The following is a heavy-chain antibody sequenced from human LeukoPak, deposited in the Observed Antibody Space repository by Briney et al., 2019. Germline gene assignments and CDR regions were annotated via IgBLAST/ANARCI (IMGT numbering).Heavy chain of an antibody. CDR2: ISGSGGST. Sequence: GGSLRLSCAASGFTFSSYAMSWVRQAPGKGLEWVSAISGSGGSTYYADSVKGRFTISRDNAKNSLYLQMNSLRAEDTAVYYCARGYSPSCFDYWGQGTLVTVSS. D-gene: IGHD6-13*01. CDR1: GFTFSSYA. J-gene: IGHJ4*02. V-gene: IGHV3-23*01. CDR3: ARGYSPSCFDY.